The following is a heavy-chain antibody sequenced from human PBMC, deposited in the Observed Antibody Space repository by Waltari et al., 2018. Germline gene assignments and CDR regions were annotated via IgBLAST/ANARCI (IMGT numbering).Heavy chain of an antibody. CDR3: ARDGRDFGVVIPSWFDP. J-gene: IGHJ5*02. V-gene: IGHV4-38-2*02. CDR2: IYHSGST. Sequence: QVQLQESGPGLVKPSETLSLTCAVSGYSISSGYYWGWIRQPPGKGLDWIGSIYHSGSTYSNPSLKCRVTRSVDTSKNQFALKLSSVTAADTAVYYCARDGRDFGVVIPSWFDPWGQGTLVTISS. CDR1: GYSISSGYY. D-gene: IGHD3-3*01.